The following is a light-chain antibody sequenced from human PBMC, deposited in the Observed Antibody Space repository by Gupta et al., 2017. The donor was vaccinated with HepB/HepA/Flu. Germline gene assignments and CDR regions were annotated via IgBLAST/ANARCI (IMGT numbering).Light chain of an antibody. CDR2: DVS. J-gene: IGLJ1*01. CDR3: RSHATSDV. Sequence: QSALTQPASVSGSPGQSITISCTGTSNDIGAYNYVSWYQQHPGNAPKLIISDVSNRPSGVSACFSGSTYGNTASLTLAGRKAEDEDDYYGRSHATSDVFGTGTKFSVL. CDR1: SNDIGAYNY. V-gene: IGLV2-14*03.